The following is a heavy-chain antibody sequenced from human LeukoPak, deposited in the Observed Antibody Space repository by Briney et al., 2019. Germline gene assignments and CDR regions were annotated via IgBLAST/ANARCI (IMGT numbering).Heavy chain of an antibody. V-gene: IGHV4-34*01. CDR3: ARIPFHYYAMDV. J-gene: IGHJ6*02. Sequence: SETLSLTCAVYGGXFSGYYCSWIRQPPGKGLEWIGEIYHSGSTNYNPSLKSRVAISVDKSENQFSLRLSSVTAADTAVYYCARIPFHYYAMDVWGQGTTVTVSS. CDR1: GGXFSGYY. CDR2: IYHSGST. D-gene: IGHD2-2*02.